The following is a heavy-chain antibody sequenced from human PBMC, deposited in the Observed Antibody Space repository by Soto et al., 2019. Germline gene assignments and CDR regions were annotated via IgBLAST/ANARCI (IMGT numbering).Heavy chain of an antibody. CDR2: ISYDGSDK. CDR3: ARGGGFCGGDCYKGGIDY. D-gene: IGHD2-21*02. V-gene: IGHV3-30-3*01. Sequence: QVQLVESGGGVVQPGRSLRLSCAASGFPFSPYTMHWVRQGPGRGLEWVAVISYDGSDKYYADSVKGRITISRDNSKNSLYLQMNSLSAEDTAVYYCARGGGFCGGDCYKGGIDYWGQGTLVTVSS. CDR1: GFPFSPYT. J-gene: IGHJ4*02.